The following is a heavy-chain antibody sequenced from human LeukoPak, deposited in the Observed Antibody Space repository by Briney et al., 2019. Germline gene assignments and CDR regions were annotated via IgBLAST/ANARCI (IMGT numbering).Heavy chain of an antibody. Sequence: PGGSLRLSCAASGFTFNIYAMSWVRQAPGKGLEWVSAISGSGGSTYYTDSVKGRFTISRDNSKNVVYLQMNSLRAEDTAVYYCAKDRRAIKPSRFDYWGQGTVVTVSS. V-gene: IGHV3-23*01. CDR3: AKDRRAIKPSRFDY. D-gene: IGHD1-14*01. J-gene: IGHJ4*02. CDR2: ISGSGGST. CDR1: GFTFNIYA.